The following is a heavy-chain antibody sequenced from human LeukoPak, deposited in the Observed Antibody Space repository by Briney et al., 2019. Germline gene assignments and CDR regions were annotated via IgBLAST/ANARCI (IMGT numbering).Heavy chain of an antibody. CDR2: ISSSSTYI. J-gene: IGHJ4*02. V-gene: IGHV3-21*01. Sequence: GGSLRLSCAASGFTFSSYSMQWVRQAPGKGLEWVSSISSSSTYIYYADSVEGRFTLSRDNAKNSLYLQMNSLRAEDTAVYYCARDNYGDYVVDYWGQGTLVIVSS. CDR3: ARDNYGDYVVDY. CDR1: GFTFSSYS. D-gene: IGHD4-17*01.